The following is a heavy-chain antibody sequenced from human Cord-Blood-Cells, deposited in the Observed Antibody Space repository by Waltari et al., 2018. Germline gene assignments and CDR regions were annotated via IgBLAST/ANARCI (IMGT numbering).Heavy chain of an antibody. D-gene: IGHD5-18*01. Sequence: QVQLQESGPGLVKPSETLSLTCTVSGGSISSYYWSWIRQPPGKGLEWIGYIYYSGSTNYNPSLKSRVTISVDTSKNQFSLKLSSVTAADTAEYYCARGDVGYSYGYFDYWGQGTLVTVSS. J-gene: IGHJ4*02. V-gene: IGHV4-59*01. CDR3: ARGDVGYSYGYFDY. CDR2: IYYSGST. CDR1: GGSISSYY.